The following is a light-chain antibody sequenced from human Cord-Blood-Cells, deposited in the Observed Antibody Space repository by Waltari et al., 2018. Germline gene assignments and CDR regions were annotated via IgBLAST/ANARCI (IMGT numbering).Light chain of an antibody. CDR2: EVS. V-gene: IGLV2-14*01. J-gene: IGLJ1*01. CDR3: SSYTSSSTHYV. Sequence: QSALTQPASVSGSPGQSITISCTGTSSDVGGYNYVSWYQQHPGKAPKLMIYEVSNRPSGVSNRFSGSKSGNTASLTISGLQAEVEADYYCSSYTSSSTHYVFGTGTKVTVL. CDR1: SSDVGGYNY.